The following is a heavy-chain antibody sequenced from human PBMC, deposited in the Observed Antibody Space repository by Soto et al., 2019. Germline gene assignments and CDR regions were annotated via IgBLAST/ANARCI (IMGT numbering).Heavy chain of an antibody. D-gene: IGHD3-22*01. CDR3: AKDLNYYDSSGYYLDAFEI. V-gene: IGHV3-53*01. CDR1: GFTVSNNY. CDR2: IYSSGST. Sequence: GGSLRLSCAASGFTVSNNYMSWVRQAPGKGLEWVSIIYSSGSTYYADSVKGRFTISRDNSKNTLYLQMNSLRAEETAVYYCAKDLNYYDSSGYYLDAFEIWGQGTMVTVSS. J-gene: IGHJ3*02.